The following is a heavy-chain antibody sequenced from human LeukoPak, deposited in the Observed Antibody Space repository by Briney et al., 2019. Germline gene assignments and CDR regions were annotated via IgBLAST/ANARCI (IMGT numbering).Heavy chain of an antibody. D-gene: IGHD1-26*01. CDR2: ISGSGGST. V-gene: IGHV3-53*05. CDR3: ARGSHSGSPEAFDI. Sequence: GGSLRLSCAASGFTVSSNYMSWVRQAPGKGLEWVSAISGSGGSTYYADSVKGRFTISRDNSKNTLYLQMNSLRAEDTAVYYCARGSHSGSPEAFDIWGQGTMVTVSS. CDR1: GFTVSSNY. J-gene: IGHJ3*02.